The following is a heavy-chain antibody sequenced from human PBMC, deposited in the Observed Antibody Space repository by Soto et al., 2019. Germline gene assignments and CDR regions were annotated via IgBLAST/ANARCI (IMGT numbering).Heavy chain of an antibody. CDR2: ISTFNGKT. J-gene: IGHJ3*01. V-gene: IGHV1-18*01. CDR3: ARLLTEGATFREDAFDL. D-gene: IGHD3-9*01. Sequence: QIQLVQSGGDVKTPGASVKVSCKTSRYTFTSHGIAWVRQAPGQGLEWMGWISTFNGKTDYAQKFQGRVTMTADTITSTVHMELRSLRSDDTAVYYCARLLTEGATFREDAFDLWGPGTKVTVSS. CDR1: RYTFTSHG.